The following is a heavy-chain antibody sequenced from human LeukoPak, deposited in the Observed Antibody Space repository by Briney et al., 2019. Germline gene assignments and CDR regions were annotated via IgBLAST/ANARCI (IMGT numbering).Heavy chain of an antibody. CDR3: ARDRLGTIFGVVIYNWFDP. CDR1: GYTFTGYY. V-gene: IGHV1-2*02. J-gene: IGHJ5*02. CDR2: INPNSGGT. Sequence: GASVKVSCKASGYTFTGYYMHWVRQAPGRGLEWMGWINPNSGGTNYAQKFQGRVTMTRDTSISTAYMELSRLRSDDTAVYYCARDRLGTIFGVVIYNWFDPWGQGTLVTVSS. D-gene: IGHD3-3*01.